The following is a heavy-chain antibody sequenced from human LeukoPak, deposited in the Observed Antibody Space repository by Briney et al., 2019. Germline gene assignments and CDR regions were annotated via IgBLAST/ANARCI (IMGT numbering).Heavy chain of an antibody. J-gene: IGHJ4*02. V-gene: IGHV1-69*06. Sequence: GASVKVPCKASGGTFSSYSITWVRQAPGQGLEWMGGIIPIFGTAKYAQKFQGRVTITADKSTSTAYMELSSLRSEDTAVYYCAKGQLERSFDYWGQGTLVTVSS. D-gene: IGHD1-1*01. CDR3: AKGQLERSFDY. CDR2: IIPIFGTA. CDR1: GGTFSSYS.